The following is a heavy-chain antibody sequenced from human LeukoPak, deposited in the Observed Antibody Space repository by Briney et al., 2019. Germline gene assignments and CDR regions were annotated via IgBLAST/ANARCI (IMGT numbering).Heavy chain of an antibody. Sequence: PGGSLKISCKGSGYSFTSYWIGWVRQMPGKGLEWMGIIYPGDSDTRYSPSFQGQVTISADKSISTAYLQWSSLKASDTAMYYRASLLGATFGAFDIWGQGTMVTVSS. J-gene: IGHJ3*02. V-gene: IGHV5-51*01. CDR2: IYPGDSDT. CDR1: GYSFTSYW. CDR3: ASLLGATFGAFDI. D-gene: IGHD1-26*01.